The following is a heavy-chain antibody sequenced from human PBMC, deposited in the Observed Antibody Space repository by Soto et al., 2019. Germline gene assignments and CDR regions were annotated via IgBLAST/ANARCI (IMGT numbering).Heavy chain of an antibody. CDR3: ARDVYYGSGSPDAFDI. Sequence: PGGSLRLSCAASGLTFSSYEMNWVRQAPGKGLEWVSYISSSGSSIYYADSVKGRFTISRDNAKNLLYLQMNSLRAEDTAVYYCARDVYYGSGSPDAFDIWGQGTMVTVSS. V-gene: IGHV3-48*03. CDR2: ISSSGSSI. J-gene: IGHJ3*02. D-gene: IGHD3-10*01. CDR1: GLTFSSYE.